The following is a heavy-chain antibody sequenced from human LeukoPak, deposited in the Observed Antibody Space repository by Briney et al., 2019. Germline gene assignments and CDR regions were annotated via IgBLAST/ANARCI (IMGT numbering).Heavy chain of an antibody. Sequence: SETLSLTCAVSGGSISSSNWWSWVRQPPGKGLEWIGEICHSGSTNYNPSLKSRVTISVDKSKNQFSLKLSSVTAADTAVYYCARENLVAGTSGSGYDAFDIWGQGTMATVSS. CDR3: ARENLVAGTSGSGYDAFDI. V-gene: IGHV4-4*02. J-gene: IGHJ3*02. CDR2: ICHSGST. D-gene: IGHD6-19*01. CDR1: GGSISSSNW.